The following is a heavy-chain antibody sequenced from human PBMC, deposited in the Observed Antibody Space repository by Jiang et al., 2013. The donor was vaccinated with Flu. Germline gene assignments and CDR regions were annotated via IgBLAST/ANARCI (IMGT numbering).Heavy chain of an antibody. CDR3: ARFLGARYSSSWSVWYYYYGMDV. V-gene: IGHV6-1*01. Sequence: QTLSLTCAISGDSVSSNSAAWNWIRQSPSRGLEWLGRTYYRSKWYNDYAVSVKSRITINPDTSKNQFSLQLNSVTPEDTAVYYCARFLGARYSSSWSVWYYYYGMDVWG. CDR2: TYYRSKWYN. J-gene: IGHJ6*02. CDR1: GDSVSSNSAA. D-gene: IGHD6-13*01.